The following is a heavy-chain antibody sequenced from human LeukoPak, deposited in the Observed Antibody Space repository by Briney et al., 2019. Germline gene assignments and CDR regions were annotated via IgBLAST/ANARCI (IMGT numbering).Heavy chain of an antibody. V-gene: IGHV1-18*01. Sequence: ASVKVSCKASGYTFTSYGISWVRQAPGQGLEWMGWISAYNGNTNHAQKLQGRVTMTTDTSTSTAYMELRSLRSDDTAVYYCARDAHYDFWSGRLPLDYWGQGTLVTVSS. CDR1: GYTFTSYG. D-gene: IGHD3-3*01. CDR2: ISAYNGNT. J-gene: IGHJ4*02. CDR3: ARDAHYDFWSGRLPLDY.